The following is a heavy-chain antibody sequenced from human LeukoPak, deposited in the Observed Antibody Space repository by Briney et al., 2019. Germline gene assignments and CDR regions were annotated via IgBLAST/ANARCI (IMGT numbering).Heavy chain of an antibody. J-gene: IGHJ6*02. V-gene: IGHV3-9*01. CDR2: ISWNSGSI. CDR3: AKDMAGYSSSYYGMDV. D-gene: IGHD6-13*01. Sequence: GGSLRLSCAASGFTFDDYAMHWVRQAPGKGLEWVSGISWNSGSIGYVDSVKGRFTISRDNAKNSLYLQMNSLRAEDTALYYCAKDMAGYSSSYYGMDVWGQGTTVTVSS. CDR1: GFTFDDYA.